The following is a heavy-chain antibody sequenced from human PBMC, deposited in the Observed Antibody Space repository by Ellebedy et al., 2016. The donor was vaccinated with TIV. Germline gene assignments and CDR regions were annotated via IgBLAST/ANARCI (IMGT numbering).Heavy chain of an antibody. V-gene: IGHV3-23*01. CDR3: ARQMRGYGSGTYYND. Sequence: PGGSLRLSCPASGFTFSTYAMTWVRQAPGKGLEWVSAISGSGGSTYYADSVKGRFTISRDNSKNTLYLQMYSLRAEDTAVYYCARQMRGYGSGTYYNDWGQGTLVTVSS. CDR2: ISGSGGST. J-gene: IGHJ4*02. CDR1: GFTFSTYA. D-gene: IGHD3-10*01.